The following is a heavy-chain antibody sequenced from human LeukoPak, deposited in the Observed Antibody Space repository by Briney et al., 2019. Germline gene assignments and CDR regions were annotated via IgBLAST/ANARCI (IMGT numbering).Heavy chain of an antibody. CDR2: INSDGSST. J-gene: IGHJ6*02. D-gene: IGHD4-17*01. CDR1: GFTFSSYW. CDR3: AREYYGDYGMDV. V-gene: IGHV3-74*01. Sequence: GGSLRLSCAASGFTFSSYWMHWVRQAPGKGLVWVSRINSDGSSTSYADSVKGRFTISRDNAKNTLFLQMNSLRAEDTAVYYCAREYYGDYGMDVWGQGTTVTVSS.